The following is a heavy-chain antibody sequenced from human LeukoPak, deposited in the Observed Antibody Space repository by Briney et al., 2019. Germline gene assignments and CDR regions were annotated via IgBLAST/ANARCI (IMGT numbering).Heavy chain of an antibody. V-gene: IGHV3-23*01. CDR1: GFTFSAFH. CDR3: AKGSGPSITVSGTVFGC. Sequence: GGSLRLSCAASGFTFSAFHMSWVRQAPGKGLEWVSCISTSGHTTYYADSVKGRFTISRDNAKNTLHLQMNSLGAEETAIYYCAKGSGPSITVSGTVFGCGGQGTVVTVSS. CDR2: ISTSGHTT. J-gene: IGHJ4*02. D-gene: IGHD6-19*01.